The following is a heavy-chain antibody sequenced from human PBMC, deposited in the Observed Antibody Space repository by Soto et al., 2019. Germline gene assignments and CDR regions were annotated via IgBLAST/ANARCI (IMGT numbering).Heavy chain of an antibody. CDR1: GFTFGDSY. CDR2: ISPGSRYP. Sequence: GGSLRLSCAGSGFTFGDSYMSWIRQAPGKGLEWLSYISPGSRYPAYADSVKGRFTIPRDNARRSLFLQMTSLTAEDTAMYYCVRGGGGGLFDPWGQGTMVTVSS. J-gene: IGHJ5*02. V-gene: IGHV3-11*06. CDR3: VRGGGGGLFDP. D-gene: IGHD2-15*01.